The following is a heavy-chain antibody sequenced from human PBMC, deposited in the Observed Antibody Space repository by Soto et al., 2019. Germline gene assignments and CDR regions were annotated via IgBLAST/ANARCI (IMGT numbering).Heavy chain of an antibody. J-gene: IGHJ6*02. CDR3: AKDISGRGSFYYYHGLDV. CDR1: KFSCDCYA. Sequence: LRLSCAASKFSCDCYAMHWVRQAPGKGLEWVSGISWNGGSIGYADSVKARFTISRDNAKNSLYLQMNSLRVEDTALYYCAKDISGRGSFYYYHGLDVWGQGTTVTVSS. CDR2: ISWNGGSI. D-gene: IGHD1-26*01. V-gene: IGHV3-9*01.